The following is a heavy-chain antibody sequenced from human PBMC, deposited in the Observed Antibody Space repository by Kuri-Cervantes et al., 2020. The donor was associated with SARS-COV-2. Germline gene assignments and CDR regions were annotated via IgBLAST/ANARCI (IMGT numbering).Heavy chain of an antibody. CDR1: GFTFSSYA. D-gene: IGHD3-22*01. Sequence: GESLKISCAASGFTFSSYAMSWVRQAPGKGLEWVSVISGSGGSTYYADSVKGRFTISRDNSKNTLYLQMNSLRAEDTAVYYCASGYSIDYWGQGTLVTVSS. V-gene: IGHV3-23*01. CDR2: ISGSGGST. CDR3: ASGYSIDY. J-gene: IGHJ4*02.